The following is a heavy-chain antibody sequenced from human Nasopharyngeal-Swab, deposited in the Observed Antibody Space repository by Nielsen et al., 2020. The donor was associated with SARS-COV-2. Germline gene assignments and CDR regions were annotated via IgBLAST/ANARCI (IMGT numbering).Heavy chain of an antibody. CDR1: TFTFRTSA. CDR3: AKGGGGFSYGHWFDP. V-gene: IGHV3-23*01. D-gene: IGHD5-18*01. Sequence: GESLKISCAASTFTFRTSAMAWVRQAPGKGLEWVSSISPSSYSTYYGDSVKGRFTVSRDNSKNTLYLEMDSLRVEDTAVYYCAKGGGGFSYGHWFDPWGQGTLVTVSS. CDR2: ISPSSYST. J-gene: IGHJ5*02.